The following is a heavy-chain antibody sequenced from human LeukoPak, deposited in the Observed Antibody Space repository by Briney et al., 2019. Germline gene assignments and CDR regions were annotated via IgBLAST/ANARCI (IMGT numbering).Heavy chain of an antibody. CDR2: IYYRGSA. J-gene: IGHJ6*02. V-gene: IGHV4-59*08. CDR1: GGSISSYY. D-gene: IGHD2-15*01. CDR3: ARHVETYYYYGMDV. Sequence: SETLSLTCTVSGGSISSYYWSWIRQPPGKGLEWLGYIYYRGSANYNPSLKSRVTISIDTSKNQFSLKLSSVTAADTAVYYCARHVETYYYYGMDVWGQGTTVTVSS.